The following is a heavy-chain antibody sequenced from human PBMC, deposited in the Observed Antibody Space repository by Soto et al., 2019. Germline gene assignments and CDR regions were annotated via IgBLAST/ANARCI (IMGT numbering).Heavy chain of an antibody. J-gene: IGHJ6*02. CDR3: VKDRATIFGVIWKYGMDV. Sequence: EEQLLESGGGLVEPGGSLRLSCVASGFKFRSYGMAWVRQAPGKGLEWVSDINESGGTTNYADSVRGRFAISRDNSRNTLALLMNSLRPEDTAVYYCVKDRATIFGVIWKYGMDVWGQGTTVYVSS. CDR2: INESGGTT. V-gene: IGHV3-23*01. CDR1: GFKFRSYG. D-gene: IGHD3-3*01.